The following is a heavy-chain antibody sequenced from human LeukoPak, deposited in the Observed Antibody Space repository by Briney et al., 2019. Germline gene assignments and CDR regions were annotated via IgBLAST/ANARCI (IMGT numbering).Heavy chain of an antibody. CDR1: GFTFSSYA. Sequence: GGSLRLSCAASGFTFSSYAMSWVRQAPGKGLEWVSAISGSGGSTSYADSVKGRFTISRDNSKNTLYLQMNSLIAEDTAVYYCAKDGRLRLGELSEFGYWGQGTLVTVSS. CDR2: ISGSGGST. D-gene: IGHD3-16*02. CDR3: AKDGRLRLGELSEFGY. V-gene: IGHV3-23*01. J-gene: IGHJ4*02.